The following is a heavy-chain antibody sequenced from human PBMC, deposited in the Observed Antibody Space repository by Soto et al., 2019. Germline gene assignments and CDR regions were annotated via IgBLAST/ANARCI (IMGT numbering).Heavy chain of an antibody. V-gene: IGHV1-69*13. CDR1: GGTFSSYA. Sequence: SVKVSCKASGGTFSSYAISWVRQAPGQGLEWMGGIIPIFGTANYAQKFQGRVTITADESTSTAYMELSSLRSEDTAVYYCARIEMATIDGDYWGQGTLVTVSS. CDR3: ARIEMATIDGDY. CDR2: IIPIFGTA. D-gene: IGHD5-12*01. J-gene: IGHJ4*02.